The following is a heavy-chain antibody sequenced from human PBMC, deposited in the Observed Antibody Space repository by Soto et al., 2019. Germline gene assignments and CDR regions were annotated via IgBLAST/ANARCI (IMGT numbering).Heavy chain of an antibody. V-gene: IGHV4-34*01. CDR3: ARGRRIRLELRHYFDD. J-gene: IGHJ4*02. D-gene: IGHD1-7*01. Sequence: XEILSVSLVVYGGSFSGYYWSWIRQPPGKGLEWIGEINHSGSTNYNPSLKSRVTISVDTSKNQFSLKLSSVTAADTAVYYCARGRRIRLELRHYFDDWGQGTLVTVSS. CDR1: GGSFSGYY. CDR2: INHSGST.